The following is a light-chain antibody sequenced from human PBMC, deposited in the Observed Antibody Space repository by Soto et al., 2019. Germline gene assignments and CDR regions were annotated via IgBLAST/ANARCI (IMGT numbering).Light chain of an antibody. J-gene: IGLJ1*01. CDR3: SSYAGSNNV. CDR2: EVN. V-gene: IGLV2-8*01. Sequence: QSVLTQPPSASGSPGQSVTISCTGTSSDVGGYNSVSWYQQHPGKAPKLMIYEVNKRPSGVPDRFSGSKSGNTASLTVSGLQAEDEADYYCSSYAGSNNVFVTGTKVTVL. CDR1: SSDVGGYNS.